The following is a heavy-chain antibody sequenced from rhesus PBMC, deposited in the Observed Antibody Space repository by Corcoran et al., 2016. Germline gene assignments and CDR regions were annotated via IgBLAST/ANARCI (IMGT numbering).Heavy chain of an antibody. J-gene: IGHJ4*01. V-gene: IGHV3-134*01. CDR2: ISWNSGTI. CDR3: TRGVTFDY. D-gene: IGHD3-34*01. Sequence: EVQLVESGGALAQPGGSLRLSCAASGFTFDDYAMHWVRPAPGKGLEWVSRISWNSGTIYYAYSVKGRFTISRDNAKHSLFLQMDRLRAEDTAVYYCTRGVTFDYWGQGVLVTVSS. CDR1: GFTFDDYA.